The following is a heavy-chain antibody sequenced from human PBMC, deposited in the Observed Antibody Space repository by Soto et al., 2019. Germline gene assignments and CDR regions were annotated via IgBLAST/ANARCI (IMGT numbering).Heavy chain of an antibody. CDR2: IYYSGST. Sequence: QVQLQESGPGLVKPSQTLSLTCTVSGGSISSGGYYWSWIRQHPGKGLEWIGYIYYSGSTYYNPSLKSRVTISVDTSKNQFSLKLSYAAAADTAVYYCARVEGGTSVIVDYWGQGTLVTVSS. CDR3: ARVEGGTSVIVDY. J-gene: IGHJ4*02. D-gene: IGHD2-15*01. CDR1: GGSISSGGYY. V-gene: IGHV4-31*03.